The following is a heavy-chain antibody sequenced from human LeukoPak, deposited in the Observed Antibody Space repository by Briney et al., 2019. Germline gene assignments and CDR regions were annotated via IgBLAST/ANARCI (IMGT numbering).Heavy chain of an antibody. V-gene: IGHV1-2*02. CDR3: GRNRLGKALDI. D-gene: IGHD7-27*01. CDR2: IGPKSGDT. Sequence: GASVKVSCEASGYTLTDYFIHWVRQVPGQGLEWMGWIGPKSGDTSYSQKFQGRVTVTRDTSISTAYMDLSRLRFDDTAVYYCGRNRLGKALDIWGQGTMVTVSS. J-gene: IGHJ3*02. CDR1: GYTLTDYF.